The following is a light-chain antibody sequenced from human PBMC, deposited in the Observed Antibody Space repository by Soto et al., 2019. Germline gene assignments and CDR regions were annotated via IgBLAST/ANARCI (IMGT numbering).Light chain of an antibody. V-gene: IGKV1-39*01. J-gene: IGKJ3*01. CDR2: AAS. Sequence: IQVTQSPSSLSASVGDRVTITCRASQSISSYLNWYQQKPGKAPKLLIYAASSLQSGGPSRFSGSGSGTDFTLTISSLQPEDFATYYCQQSYSTPFTFGPGTKVDIK. CDR1: QSISSY. CDR3: QQSYSTPFT.